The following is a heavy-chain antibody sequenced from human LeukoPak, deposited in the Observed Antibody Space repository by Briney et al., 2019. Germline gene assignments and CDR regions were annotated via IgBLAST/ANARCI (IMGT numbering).Heavy chain of an antibody. V-gene: IGHV3-48*04. CDR2: ISAGSGTV. CDR1: GLSLSSNN. CDR3: TRDLGLRRMI. J-gene: IGHJ2*01. Sequence: GGSLRLSCEASGLSLSSNNMHWVRQAPGGRLEWLSYISAGSGTVFSADSVRGRFSISRDNARESVFLQVNSLRFEDTGFYYCTRDLGLRRMIWGRGTLVIVSS.